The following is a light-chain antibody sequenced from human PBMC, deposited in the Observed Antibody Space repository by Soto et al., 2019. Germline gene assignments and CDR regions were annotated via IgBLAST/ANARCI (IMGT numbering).Light chain of an antibody. Sequence: DIQMTQSPSSLSASVGDRVTIACRASQRIKNYLNWYQQKPGKAPKLLIYGVSNLQSGVPARFSGSETGTDFTLTISSLQPEDFATYYCQQSYSIPLTFGGGTKVEIK. V-gene: IGKV1-39*01. CDR2: GVS. CDR1: QRIKNY. J-gene: IGKJ4*01. CDR3: QQSYSIPLT.